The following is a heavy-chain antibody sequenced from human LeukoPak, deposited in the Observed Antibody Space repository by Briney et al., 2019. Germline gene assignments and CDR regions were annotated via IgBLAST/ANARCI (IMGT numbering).Heavy chain of an antibody. CDR3: ARYQSVALDY. CDR1: GGSISGYH. D-gene: IGHD6-19*01. Sequence: SETLSLTCNVSGGSISGYHWSWIRQPPGKGLEWLGYIYYSGSSNYNPSLKSRVTISADTSKNQFSLKLSSVTAADTAVYYCARYQSVALDYWGQGTLVTVSS. V-gene: IGHV4-59*01. J-gene: IGHJ4*02. CDR2: IYYSGSS.